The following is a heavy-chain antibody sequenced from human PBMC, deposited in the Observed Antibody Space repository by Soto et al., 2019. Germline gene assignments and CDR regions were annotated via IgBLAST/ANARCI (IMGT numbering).Heavy chain of an antibody. J-gene: IGHJ2*01. CDR1: GGSISNSNYY. D-gene: IGHD2-15*01. Sequence: QLQLQESGPGLVKPSETLSLTCTVSGGSISNSNYYWGWIRQSPGTGLEWIGSIYYSGNTYYNPSLMSRVTMSVDTSKNQFSLKLSSVTAADTAVYYCARLPCSAGSCSYWYFDLWGRGTLVTVSS. V-gene: IGHV4-39*01. CDR2: IYYSGNT. CDR3: ARLPCSAGSCSYWYFDL.